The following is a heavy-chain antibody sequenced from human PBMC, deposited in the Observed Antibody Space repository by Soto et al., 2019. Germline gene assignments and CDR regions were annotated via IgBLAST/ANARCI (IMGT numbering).Heavy chain of an antibody. CDR2: ISSSSSYI. CDR1: GFTFSSYS. V-gene: IGHV3-21*01. D-gene: IGHD3-3*01. CDR3: ARLRFLEWLSREHDY. J-gene: IGHJ4*02. Sequence: PGGSLRLSCAASGFTFSSYSMNWDRQAPGKGLEWVSSISSSSSYIYYADSVKGRFTISRDNAKNSLYLQMNSLRAEDTAVYYCARLRFLEWLSREHDYWGQGTLVTVSS.